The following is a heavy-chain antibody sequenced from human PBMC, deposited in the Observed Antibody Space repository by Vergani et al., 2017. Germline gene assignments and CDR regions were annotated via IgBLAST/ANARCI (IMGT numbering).Heavy chain of an antibody. J-gene: IGHJ3*02. CDR1: GFSFPGYA. V-gene: IGHV3-23*01. CDR3: AKAGGGYDLMAFDI. D-gene: IGHD5-12*01. CDR2: VSGSSATP. Sequence: EVQLLESGGGLVQPGGSLRLSCEASGFSFPGYAMSWVRQAPGKGLEWVSSVSGSSATPYYADSVKGRFTISRDNSKNTLYLQMNSLRAEDTAVYYCAKAGGGYDLMAFDIWGQGTMVTVSS.